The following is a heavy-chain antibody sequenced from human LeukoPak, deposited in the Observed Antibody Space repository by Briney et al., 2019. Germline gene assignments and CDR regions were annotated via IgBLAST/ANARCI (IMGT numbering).Heavy chain of an antibody. CDR3: ARGGSVTRSYYYGMDV. CDR2: IGTAGDT. D-gene: IGHD4-17*01. CDR1: GFTFSSYD. V-gene: IGHV3-13*01. J-gene: IGHJ6*02. Sequence: PGGSLRLSCAASGFTFSSYDMHWVRQATGKGLEWVSAIGTAGDTYYPGSVKGRFTISRENAKNSLYLQMNSLRAGDTAVYYCARGGSVTRSYYYGMDVWGQGTTVTVSS.